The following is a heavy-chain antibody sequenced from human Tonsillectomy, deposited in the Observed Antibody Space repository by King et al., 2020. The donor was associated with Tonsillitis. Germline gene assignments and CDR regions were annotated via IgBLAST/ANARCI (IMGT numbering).Heavy chain of an antibody. Sequence: QLVQSGVEVKKPGESLKISCKASGYTFTNYWIGWVRQMPGKGLEWMGIIYPGDSGTRYNPSFQGQVTISADKSVTTAYLQWSSLKASDTAMYYCASRPDAFDVWGQGTMVTVSS. CDR3: ASRPDAFDV. V-gene: IGHV5-51*01. CDR2: IYPGDSGT. CDR1: GYTFTNYW. J-gene: IGHJ3*01.